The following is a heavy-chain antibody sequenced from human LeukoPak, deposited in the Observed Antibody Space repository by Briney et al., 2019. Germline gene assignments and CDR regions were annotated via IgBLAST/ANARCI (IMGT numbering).Heavy chain of an antibody. V-gene: IGHV3-48*04. Sequence: QAGGSLRLSCAASGFTFSSYSMNWVRQAPGKGLEWVSYISSSSSTIYYADSVKGRFTISGDNAKNSLYLQMNSLRAEDTAVYYCARDRDLHSGWYSGPNWFDPWGQGTLVTVSS. D-gene: IGHD6-19*01. CDR1: GFTFSSYS. J-gene: IGHJ5*02. CDR3: ARDRDLHSGWYSGPNWFDP. CDR2: ISSSSSTI.